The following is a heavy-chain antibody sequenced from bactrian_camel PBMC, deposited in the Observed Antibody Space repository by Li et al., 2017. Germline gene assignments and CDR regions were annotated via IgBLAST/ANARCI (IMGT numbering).Heavy chain of an antibody. Sequence: HVQLVESGGGLVQPGESLRLSCAASGFTFSNYGMSWVRHAPGKGLEWVPGIYSDGSKTYYLDSVKGRFTISRDNAKNTMDLQINSLKPEGTAVYYCVREGSTFCSGGWCNLFDDWGQGTQVTVS. CDR3: VREGSTFCSGGWCNLFDD. V-gene: IGHV3S7*01. CDR2: IYSDGSKT. J-gene: IGHJ4*01. CDR1: GFTFSNYG. D-gene: IGHD2*01.